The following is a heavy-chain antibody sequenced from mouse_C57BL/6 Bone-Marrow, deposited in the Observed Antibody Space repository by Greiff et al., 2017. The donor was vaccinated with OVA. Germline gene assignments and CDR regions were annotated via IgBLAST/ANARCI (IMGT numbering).Heavy chain of an antibody. CDR2: ISNGGGST. J-gene: IGHJ2*01. D-gene: IGHD1-1*01. CDR1: GFTFSDYY. Sequence: DVKLVESGGGLVQPGGSLKLSCAASGFTFSDYYMYWVRQTPEKRLEWVAYISNGGGSTYYPDTVKGRFTISRDNAKNPLYLQMSRLKSEDTAMYYCARPHYYGSSYYFDYWGQGTTLTVSS. CDR3: ARPHYYGSSYYFDY. V-gene: IGHV5-12*01.